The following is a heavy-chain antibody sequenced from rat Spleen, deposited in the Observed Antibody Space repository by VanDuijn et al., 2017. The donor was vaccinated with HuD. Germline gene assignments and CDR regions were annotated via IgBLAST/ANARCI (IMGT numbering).Heavy chain of an antibody. CDR1: GFTFSDYY. CDR2: ITPGGAST. Sequence: EVQLVESGGDLVQPGKSLKVSCAASGFTFSDYYMAWVRQAPTKGLEWVAYITPGGASTHYRDSVKGRFTISRDNAKSTLYLQMDSLRSEDTATYYCARHDYDGTYYYWYFDFWGPGTMVTVSS. D-gene: IGHD1-12*02. J-gene: IGHJ1*01. V-gene: IGHV5-27*01. CDR3: ARHDYDGTYYYWYFDF.